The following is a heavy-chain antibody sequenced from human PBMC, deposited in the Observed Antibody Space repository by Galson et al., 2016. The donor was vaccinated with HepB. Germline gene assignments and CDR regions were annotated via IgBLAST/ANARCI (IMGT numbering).Heavy chain of an antibody. V-gene: IGHV4-59*01. CDR1: GDSISNYY. D-gene: IGHD5-18*01. Sequence: SETLSLTCTVSGDSISNYYWNWVRQPPGKGLEWIGNIHYTESPNYNPSLKSRVTVALDTSKNQFSLKLSSVTAADTAVYYCVGGAGWLPDYWGQGTLVTVSS. CDR3: VGGAGWLPDY. J-gene: IGHJ4*02. CDR2: IHYTESP.